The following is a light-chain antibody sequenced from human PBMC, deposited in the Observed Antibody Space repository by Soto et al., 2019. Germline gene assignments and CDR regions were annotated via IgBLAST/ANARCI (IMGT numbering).Light chain of an antibody. J-gene: IGLJ2*01. Sequence: QSVLTQSSSASASLGSSVKLTCTLSSGHSSYIIAWHQQQPGKAPRYLMKLEGSGSYNKGSGVPDRFSGSSSGADRYLTISNLQSEDEADYYCETWDNNSRVFGGGTKLTVL. CDR3: ETWDNNSRV. CDR2: LEGSGSY. V-gene: IGLV4-60*03. CDR1: SGHSSYI.